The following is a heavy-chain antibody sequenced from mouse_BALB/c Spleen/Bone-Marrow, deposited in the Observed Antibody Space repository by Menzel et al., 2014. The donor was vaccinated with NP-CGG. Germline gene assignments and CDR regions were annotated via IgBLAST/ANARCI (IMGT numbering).Heavy chain of an antibody. CDR2: INSNGGST. V-gene: IGHV5-6-3*01. J-gene: IGHJ2*03. Sequence: EVKVVESGGGLVQPGGSLKLSCAASGFTFSSYGMSWVRQTPDKRLELVATINSNGGSTYYPDNVKGRFTISRDNAKNTLYLQMSSLKSEDTAMYYCARVWYFDYWGQGTSLTVSS. CDR3: ARVWYFDY. CDR1: GFTFSSYG.